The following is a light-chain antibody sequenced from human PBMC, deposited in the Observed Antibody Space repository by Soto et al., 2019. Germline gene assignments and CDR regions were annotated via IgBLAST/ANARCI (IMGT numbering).Light chain of an antibody. CDR2: AAS. J-gene: IGKJ2*01. CDR3: QQSYSTMYT. Sequence: DIQMTQSPSSLSASVGDRVTITCRASQSISSYLNWYQQKPGKAPKLLIYAASSLPSGVPSRFSGSGSGTDFTLTISSLQPEDVATYYCQQSYSTMYTFGQGTKLEIK. CDR1: QSISSY. V-gene: IGKV1-39*01.